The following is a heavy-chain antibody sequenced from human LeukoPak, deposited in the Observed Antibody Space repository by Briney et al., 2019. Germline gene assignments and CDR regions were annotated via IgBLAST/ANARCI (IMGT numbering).Heavy chain of an antibody. Sequence: SETLSLTCTVSGGSISSSSYYWGWIRQPPGKGLEWIGSIYYSGSTYYNPSLKSRVTISVDTSKNQFSLKLSSVTAADTAVYYCARLGDDYYDSSGYYCGAYYFDYWGQGTLVTVSS. D-gene: IGHD3-22*01. CDR1: GGSISSSSYY. V-gene: IGHV4-39*01. CDR2: IYYSGST. CDR3: ARLGDDYYDSSGYYCGAYYFDY. J-gene: IGHJ4*02.